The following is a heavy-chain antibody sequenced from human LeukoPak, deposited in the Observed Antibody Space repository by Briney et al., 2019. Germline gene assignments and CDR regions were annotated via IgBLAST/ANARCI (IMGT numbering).Heavy chain of an antibody. Sequence: SETLSLTCTVSGDSIRSPTYYWSWIRQPAGKGLEWIGRIHASGTTNYNPSLKSRITISEDTSKNQFSLKLSSVTAADTAVYYCARIYSSSWYQNYYYYMDVWGRGTTVTVSS. V-gene: IGHV4-61*02. D-gene: IGHD6-13*01. CDR3: ARIYSSSWYQNYYYYMDV. CDR2: IHASGTT. J-gene: IGHJ6*03. CDR1: GDSIRSPTYY.